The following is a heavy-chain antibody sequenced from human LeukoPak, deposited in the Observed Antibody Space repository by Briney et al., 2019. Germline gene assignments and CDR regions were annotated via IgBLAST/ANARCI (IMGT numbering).Heavy chain of an antibody. D-gene: IGHD3-3*01. CDR3: AKDGGILEWLPLYYFDY. J-gene: IGHJ4*02. CDR2: ISYDGSNK. V-gene: IGHV3-30*02. Sequence: PGGSLRLSCAASGFTFSSYSMHWVRQAPGKGLEWVAFISYDGSNKYYADSVKGRFTISRDNSKNTLYLQMNSLRAEDTAVYYCAKDGGILEWLPLYYFDYWGQGTLVTVSS. CDR1: GFTFSSYS.